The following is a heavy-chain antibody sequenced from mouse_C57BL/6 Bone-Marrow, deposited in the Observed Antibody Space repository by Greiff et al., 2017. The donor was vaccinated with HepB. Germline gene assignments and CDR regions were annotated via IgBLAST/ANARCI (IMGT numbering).Heavy chain of an antibody. CDR3: ARSYYGNFPYWYFDV. Sequence: QSGPELVKPGASVKISCKASGYTFTDYYINWVQQRPGQGLEWIGWIFPGSGSTYYNEKFKGKATLTVDKSSSTAYMLLSSLTSEDSAVYFCARSYYGNFPYWYFDVWGTGTTVTVSS. J-gene: IGHJ1*03. V-gene: IGHV1-75*01. CDR2: IFPGSGST. D-gene: IGHD2-10*01. CDR1: GYTFTDYY.